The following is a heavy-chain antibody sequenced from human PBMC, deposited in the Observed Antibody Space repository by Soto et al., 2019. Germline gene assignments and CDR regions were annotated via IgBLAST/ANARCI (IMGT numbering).Heavy chain of an antibody. CDR1: GFTFSYG. CDR2: ISYDSSNK. D-gene: IGHD2-15*01. Sequence: VQLLESGGGLIQPGGSLRLSCAASGFTFSYGIHWLRQAPGKGLEWVAYISYDSSNKFYGDSVTGRFTISRDNSKNTQFLQINSLRAEDTAVYYCAKLVIGYCSGNTCDDYWGQGTLVAVSS. CDR3: AKLVIGYCSGNTCDDY. V-gene: IGHV3-30*18. J-gene: IGHJ4*02.